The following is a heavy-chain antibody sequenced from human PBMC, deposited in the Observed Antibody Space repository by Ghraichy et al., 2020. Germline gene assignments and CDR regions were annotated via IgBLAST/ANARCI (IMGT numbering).Heavy chain of an antibody. V-gene: IGHV3-74*01. CDR1: GFTFSSYW. Sequence: AGSLRLSCVASGFTFSSYWMHWVRQAPGKGLVWLSGLSTDGSSTRNADSVKGRFTISRDNAKNTLYLQMNNLRGDDTAVYFGARGSGYYYFDYWGQGTLVTVSS. CDR3: ARGSGYYYFDY. D-gene: IGHD3-3*01. CDR2: LSTDGSST. J-gene: IGHJ4*02.